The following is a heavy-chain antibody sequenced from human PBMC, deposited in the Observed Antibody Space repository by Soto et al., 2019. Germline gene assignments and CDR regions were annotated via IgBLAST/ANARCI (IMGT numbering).Heavy chain of an antibody. CDR3: AKYRWGATTVTSIN. CDR2: ISGTSDMT. J-gene: IGHJ1*01. Sequence: GGSLRLSCVGSGFTFSSYPMNWVRQAPGKGLEWVSAISGTSDMTYYANSVTGRFTISRDNSKNTLYLQVSSLRVEDTAIYYCAKYRWGATTVTSINWGRGTLVTVSS. CDR1: GFTFSSYP. V-gene: IGHV3-23*01. D-gene: IGHD4-4*01.